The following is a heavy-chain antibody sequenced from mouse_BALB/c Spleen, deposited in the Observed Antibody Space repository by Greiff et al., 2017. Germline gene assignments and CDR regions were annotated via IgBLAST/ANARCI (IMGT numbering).Heavy chain of an antibody. CDR1: GFTFSSFG. CDR3: ARSEMDY. J-gene: IGHJ4*01. CDR2: ISSGSSTI. V-gene: IGHV5-17*02. Sequence: EVQGVESGGGLVQPGGSRKLSCAASGFTFSSFGMHWVRQAPEKGLEWVAYISSGSSTIYYADTVKGRFTISRDNPKNTLFLQMTSLRSEDTAMYYCARSEMDYWGQGTSVTVSS.